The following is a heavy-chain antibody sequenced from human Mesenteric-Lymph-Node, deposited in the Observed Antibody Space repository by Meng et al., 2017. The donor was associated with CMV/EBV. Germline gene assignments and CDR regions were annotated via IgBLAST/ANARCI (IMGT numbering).Heavy chain of an antibody. CDR1: GYTFTSYG. CDR2: ISAYNGNT. V-gene: IGHV1-18*01. Sequence: ASVQVSFKASGYTFTSYGISWVRQAPGQGLEWMGWISAYNGNTNYAQKLQGRVTMTTDTSTSTAYMELRSLRSDDTAVYYCARDLRGYCSSTSCYIGVYWGQGTLVTVSS. D-gene: IGHD2-2*02. J-gene: IGHJ4*02. CDR3: ARDLRGYCSSTSCYIGVY.